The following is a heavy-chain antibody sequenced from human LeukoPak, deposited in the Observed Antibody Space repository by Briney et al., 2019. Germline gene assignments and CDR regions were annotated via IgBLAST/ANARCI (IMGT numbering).Heavy chain of an antibody. CDR1: GGSISSYY. CDR2: IYYSGTT. D-gene: IGHD6-13*01. Sequence: SETLSLTCTVSGGSISSYYWSWIRQPPGEGLGWIGYIYYSGTTNYNPSLKSRVTISVDTSKNQFSLKLSSVTAADTAVYYCARGVYIAAAQYAYWGQGTLVTVSS. CDR3: ARGVYIAAAQYAY. V-gene: IGHV4-59*01. J-gene: IGHJ4*02.